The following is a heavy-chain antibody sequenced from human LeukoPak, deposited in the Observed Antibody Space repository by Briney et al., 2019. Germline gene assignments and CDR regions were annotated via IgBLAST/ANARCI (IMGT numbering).Heavy chain of an antibody. CDR3: AKDLHTSYTHDAFDI. D-gene: IGHD2-2*01. J-gene: IGHJ3*02. CDR2: ISGSGGTT. Sequence: GGSLRLSCAASGFTFTNYAMSWVRQAPGKGLEWVSAISGSGGTTYYADSAKGRFTIPRDNSKNTLYLQMNGLRAEDTAVYYCAKDLHTSYTHDAFDIWGQGTMVTVSS. V-gene: IGHV3-23*01. CDR1: GFTFTNYA.